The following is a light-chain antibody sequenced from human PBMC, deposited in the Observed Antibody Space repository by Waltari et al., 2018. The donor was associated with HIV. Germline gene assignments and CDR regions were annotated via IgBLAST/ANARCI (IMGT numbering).Light chain of an antibody. Sequence: DIQMTQSPSSLSASVGDRVTITCRASQGIRNNLGWFQQKPGKAPKRRSFAAGCMHSGSPSRFSEIRSGTEFTLTVSSLQPEEFATYFCLQDSAFRRTCGQGTKVEIK. CDR1: QGIRNN. J-gene: IGKJ1*01. CDR2: AAG. CDR3: LQDSAFRRT. V-gene: IGKV1-17*01.